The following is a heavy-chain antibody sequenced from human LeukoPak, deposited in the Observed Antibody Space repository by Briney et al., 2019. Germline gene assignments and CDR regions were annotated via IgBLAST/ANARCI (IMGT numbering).Heavy chain of an antibody. D-gene: IGHD2-8*01. CDR2: IQYDGSNE. CDR1: GFTFSSYA. V-gene: IGHV3-30*02. CDR3: AKDRCSNGVGCYYYYMDV. Sequence: GGSLRLSCAASGFTFSSYAMSWVRQAPGKGLEWVAYIQYDGSNEQYADSVKGRFSISRDSSKNILYLQMNSLRAKDTAVYYCAKDRCSNGVGCYYYYMDVWGKGTTVTISS. J-gene: IGHJ6*03.